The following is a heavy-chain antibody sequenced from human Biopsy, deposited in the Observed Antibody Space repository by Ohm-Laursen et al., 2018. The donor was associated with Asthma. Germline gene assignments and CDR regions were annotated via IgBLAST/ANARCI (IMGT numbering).Heavy chain of an antibody. CDR1: GGTFSNFA. J-gene: IGHJ6*02. CDR2: IMTVFGTT. V-gene: IGHV1-69*13. D-gene: IGHD6-19*01. Sequence: GASVKVSCKAPGGTFSNFAISWVRQAPGQGLEWPGGIMTVFGTTNYAQKFQGRVTITADESTSTAYMEVTSLRSEDTAIYYCARCQVGYSSGWSLLLKKIYYSGMDVWGQGTAVPVSS. CDR3: ARCQVGYSSGWSLLLKKIYYSGMDV.